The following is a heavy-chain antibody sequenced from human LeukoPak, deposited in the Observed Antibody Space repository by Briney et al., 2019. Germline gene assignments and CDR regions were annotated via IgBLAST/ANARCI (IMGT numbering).Heavy chain of an antibody. CDR2: INPSGGST. CDR1: GYTFTSYY. D-gene: IGHD5-18*01. J-gene: IGHJ4*02. Sequence: GASVKVSCKASGYTFTSYYMHWVRQAPGQGLEWMGIINPSGGSTSYAQKFQGRVTMTRDTSTSTVYMELSSLRSEDTAVYYCARSRTAMVTTTDPPFDYWGQGTLVTVSS. CDR3: ARSRTAMVTTTDPPFDY. V-gene: IGHV1-46*01.